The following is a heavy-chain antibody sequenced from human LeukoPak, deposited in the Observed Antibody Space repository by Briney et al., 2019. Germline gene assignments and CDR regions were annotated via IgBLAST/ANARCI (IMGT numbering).Heavy chain of an antibody. J-gene: IGHJ4*02. D-gene: IGHD3-22*01. Sequence: ASVKASCKASGYTFTGYYMHWVRQAPGQGLEWMGWINPNSGGTNYAQKFQGRVTMTRDTSISTAYMELSRLRSDDTAVYYCARARYYYDSSGSPNDYWGQGTLVTVSS. CDR3: ARARYYYDSSGSPNDY. V-gene: IGHV1-2*02. CDR1: GYTFTGYY. CDR2: INPNSGGT.